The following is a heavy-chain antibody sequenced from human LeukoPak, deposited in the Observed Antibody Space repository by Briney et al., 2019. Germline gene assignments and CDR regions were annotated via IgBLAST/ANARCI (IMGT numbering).Heavy chain of an antibody. CDR1: GFTFSSYG. D-gene: IGHD3-3*01. CDR3: AKDAHWSADH. J-gene: IGHJ5*02. V-gene: IGHV3-30*02. Sequence: GGSLRLSCAASGFTFSSYGMYWVRQAPGKGLEWVAHIRSDENYKHYADSVKGRFTISRDNSKNTVYVQMNSLRPEDTAVYYCAKDAHWSADHWGQGTLVTVSS. CDR2: IRSDENYK.